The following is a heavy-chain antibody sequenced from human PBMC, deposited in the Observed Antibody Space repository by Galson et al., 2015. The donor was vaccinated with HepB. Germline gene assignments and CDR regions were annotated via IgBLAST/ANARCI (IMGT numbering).Heavy chain of an antibody. CDR2: ISYDGSSK. J-gene: IGHJ5*02. CDR3: SKACAVSGHSRWFDP. V-gene: IGHV3-30*18. CDR1: GFTFSRSG. Sequence: SLRLSCAASGFTFSRSGMHWVRQPPGKGLEWVAFISYDGSSKKYADSVKGRFTISRDNSNNTLYLQMTSLRLEDTAVYYCSKACAVSGHSRWFDPWGQGALVSVSS. D-gene: IGHD2-15*01.